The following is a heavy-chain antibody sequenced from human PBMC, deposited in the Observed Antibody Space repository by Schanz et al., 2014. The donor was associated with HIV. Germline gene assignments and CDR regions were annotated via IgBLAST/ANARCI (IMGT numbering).Heavy chain of an antibody. V-gene: IGHV3-11*01. Sequence: QVQLVESGGGLVKPGGSLRLSCAASGFSFSDYYMSWIRQAPGKGLEWVSYISSTGNTIYYVDSVKGRFTISRDNAKNSLYLQINSLRAEDTAVYYCARETTQLCPDYWGQGTLVTVSS. CDR2: ISSTGNTI. CDR1: GFSFSDYY. D-gene: IGHD3-10*02. J-gene: IGHJ4*02. CDR3: ARETTQLCPDY.